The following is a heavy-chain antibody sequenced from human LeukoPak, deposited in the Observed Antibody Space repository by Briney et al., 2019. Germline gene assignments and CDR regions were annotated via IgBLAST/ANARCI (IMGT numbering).Heavy chain of an antibody. D-gene: IGHD5-12*01. Sequence: GGSLRLSCAASGFTFSSYWMHWVRQAPGKGLVWVSRINTDGSSTSYADSVKGRFTISRDNAKNTLYLQMNSLRAEDTAVNYCARASISYDLENDAFDIWGQGTMVTVSS. V-gene: IGHV3-74*01. CDR3: ARASISYDLENDAFDI. CDR2: INTDGSST. J-gene: IGHJ3*02. CDR1: GFTFSSYW.